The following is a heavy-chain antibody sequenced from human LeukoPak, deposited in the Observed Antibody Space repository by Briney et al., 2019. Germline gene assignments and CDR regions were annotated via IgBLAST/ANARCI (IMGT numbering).Heavy chain of an antibody. V-gene: IGHV4-59*08. D-gene: IGHD3-3*01. J-gene: IGHJ5*02. Sequence: PSETLSLTCTVSAGSISNYFWNWIRQPPGKGLEWIGYIHSSGSTNYNPSLKSRLTMSVDTSKNQFSLKLSSVTAADTAVYYCARHANNYDFWSGSASNWFDPWGQGTLVTVSS. CDR2: IHSSGST. CDR1: AGSISNYF. CDR3: ARHANNYDFWSGSASNWFDP.